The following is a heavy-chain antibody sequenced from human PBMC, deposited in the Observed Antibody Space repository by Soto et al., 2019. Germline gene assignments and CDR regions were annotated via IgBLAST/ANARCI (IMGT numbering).Heavy chain of an antibody. J-gene: IGHJ3*02. D-gene: IGHD2-21*02. CDR1: GGFVSSGSYY. CDR3: ARVERGTATTDVDAFEI. CDR2: MSHSGGT. V-gene: IGHV4-34*01. Sequence: QVQLQQWGAGLLKPSETLSLTCAVYGGFVSSGSYYWSWIRQPPGKGLEWIGEMSHSGGTHFNPTLKSRVSTSGDTSKNQCSLKMSSVTAADTALYDCARVERGTATTDVDAFEIWGPGTMVTVSS.